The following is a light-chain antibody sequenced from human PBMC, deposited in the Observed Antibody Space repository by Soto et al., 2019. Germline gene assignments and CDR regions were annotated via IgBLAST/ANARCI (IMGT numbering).Light chain of an antibody. J-gene: IGLJ2*01. Sequence: QSALTQPPSVSGSPGQSVTIPCTGTSSDVGGYNRVSWYQQPPGTAPKLIIYDVTKRPSGVPDRFSGSKSGNTASLTISGLQAEDEADYYCCSYAGSYSWIFGGGTKLTVL. CDR1: SSDVGGYNR. CDR3: CSYAGSYSWI. V-gene: IGLV2-11*01. CDR2: DVT.